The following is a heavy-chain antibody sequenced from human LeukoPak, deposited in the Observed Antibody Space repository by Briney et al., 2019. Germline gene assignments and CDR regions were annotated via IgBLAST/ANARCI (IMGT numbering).Heavy chain of an antibody. Sequence: SETLSLTCTVSGGSISSYYWNWIRQPPAKGLEWIGYIYYSGTTNYNPSLKSRVTISLDTSKNQFSLKLNSVTAADTAVYYCARPHYDFWSGYYYWGQGTLVTVSS. D-gene: IGHD3-3*01. V-gene: IGHV4-59*01. CDR3: ARPHYDFWSGYYY. CDR1: GGSISSYY. CDR2: IYYSGTT. J-gene: IGHJ4*02.